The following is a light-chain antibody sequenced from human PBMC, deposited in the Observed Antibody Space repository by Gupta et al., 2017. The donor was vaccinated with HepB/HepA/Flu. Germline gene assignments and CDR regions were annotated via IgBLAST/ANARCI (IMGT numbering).Light chain of an antibody. Sequence: DIKMTQSPSSMSASVGDRVTITCRASQRISSYLNWYQQKPGKAPKLLIYAASRWKGGVTSRFCGGGELTDFTRTSSRLQNEGCDHYYLQQSYSTNGFGQGTKVEIK. CDR2: AAS. V-gene: IGKV1-39*01. CDR1: QRISSY. CDR3: QQSYSTNG. J-gene: IGKJ1*01.